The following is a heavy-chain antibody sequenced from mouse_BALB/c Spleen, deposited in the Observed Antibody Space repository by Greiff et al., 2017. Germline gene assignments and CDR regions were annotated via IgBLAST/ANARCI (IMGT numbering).Heavy chain of an antibody. J-gene: IGHJ3*01. CDR3: ARSDWAWFAY. Sequence: VKLMESGAELVRPGTSVEVSCKASGYAFTNYLIEWVKQRPGQGLEWIGVINPGSGGSNYNEKFKGKATLTAEKSSSTAYLQLSSLTSDDSAVYFCARSDWAWFAYWGQGTLVTVSA. D-gene: IGHD4-1*01. V-gene: IGHV1-54*01. CDR2: INPGSGGS. CDR1: GYAFTNYL.